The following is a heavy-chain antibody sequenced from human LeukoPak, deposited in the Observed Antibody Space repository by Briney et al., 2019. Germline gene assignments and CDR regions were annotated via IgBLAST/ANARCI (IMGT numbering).Heavy chain of an antibody. Sequence: PGGSLRLSCGASGFTFNSYNMNWVRQAPGQGLEGVSYISSSSSIIYYTDSVKGRFTISRDNAKNSLYLQMNSLRAEDTAMYFFAGDDSSGDVFDFWGPRTLVTVSS. D-gene: IGHD3-22*01. V-gene: IGHV3-48*01. CDR2: ISSSSSII. CDR3: AGDDSSGDVFDF. J-gene: IGHJ4*02. CDR1: GFTFNSYN.